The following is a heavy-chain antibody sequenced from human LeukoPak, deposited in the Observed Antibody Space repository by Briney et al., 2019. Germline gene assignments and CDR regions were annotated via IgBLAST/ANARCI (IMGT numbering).Heavy chain of an antibody. CDR2: ISYDGSNE. Sequence: GGSLRLSCAASGFTFSSYVMHWVRQAPGKGLEWVAIISYDGSNEYYGDSVKGRFTISRDNSKNTLYLQMNSLRAGDTAIYYCTTDKGSSYLSSFDYWGQGTLVTVSS. V-gene: IGHV3-30*04. J-gene: IGHJ4*02. CDR1: GFTFSSYV. CDR3: TTDKGSSYLSSFDY. D-gene: IGHD6-6*01.